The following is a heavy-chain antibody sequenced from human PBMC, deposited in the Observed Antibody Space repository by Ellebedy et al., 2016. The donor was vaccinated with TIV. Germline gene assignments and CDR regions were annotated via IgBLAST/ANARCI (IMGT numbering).Heavy chain of an antibody. Sequence: GESLKISCAASGFTFSDYYMSWIRQAPGKGLEWVSYISSSGSTIYYADSVKGRFTISRDNAKNSLYLQMNSLRAEDTAVYYCAREGDTAMVRGMDVWGQGTTVTGSS. J-gene: IGHJ6*02. CDR3: AREGDTAMVRGMDV. V-gene: IGHV3-11*01. CDR1: GFTFSDYY. D-gene: IGHD5-18*01. CDR2: ISSSGSTI.